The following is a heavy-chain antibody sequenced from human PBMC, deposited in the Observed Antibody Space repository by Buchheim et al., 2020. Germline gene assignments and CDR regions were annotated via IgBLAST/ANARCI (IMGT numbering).Heavy chain of an antibody. CDR2: IIPILGIA. CDR1: GGTFSSYA. J-gene: IGHJ6*02. CDR3: ARDRGYSSSWYNYYCYGMDV. Sequence: QVQLVQSGAEVKKPGSSVKVSCKASGGTFSSYAISWVRQAPGQGLEWMGRIIPILGIANYAQKFQGRVTITADKSTSTAYMELSSLGSEDTAVYYCARDRGYSSSWYNYYCYGMDVWGQGTT. V-gene: IGHV1-69*04. D-gene: IGHD6-13*01.